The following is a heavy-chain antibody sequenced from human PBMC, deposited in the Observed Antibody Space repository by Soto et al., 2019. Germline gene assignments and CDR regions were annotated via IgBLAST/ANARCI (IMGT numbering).Heavy chain of an antibody. CDR3: STRSYDTNGYYRFDP. CDR1: GGSFSGHS. V-gene: IGHV4-34*01. D-gene: IGHD3-22*01. CDR2: INHSGRV. Sequence: SETLSLTCAVYGGSFSGHSWTWIRQSTGKGLEWIGDINHSGRVNYSPSLQSRVTISLDTSKNQFSLTLSAVTAADTAMYYCSTRSYDTNGYYRFDPWGQGTLVTVSS. J-gene: IGHJ5*01.